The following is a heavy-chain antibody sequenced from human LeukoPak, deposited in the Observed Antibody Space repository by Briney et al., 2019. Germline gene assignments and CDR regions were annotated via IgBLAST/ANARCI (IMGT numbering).Heavy chain of an antibody. D-gene: IGHD5-18*01. V-gene: IGHV1-46*01. CDR2: INPSGGST. CDR1: GYTFTSYY. CDR3: ASPPGYSYGYNSLFR. J-gene: IGHJ4*02. Sequence: ASVKVSCKASGYTFTSYYMHWVRQAPGQGLGWMGIINPSGGSTSYAQKFQGRVTMTRDTSTSTVYMELSSLRSEDTAVYYCASPPGYSYGYNSLFRWGQGTLVTVSS.